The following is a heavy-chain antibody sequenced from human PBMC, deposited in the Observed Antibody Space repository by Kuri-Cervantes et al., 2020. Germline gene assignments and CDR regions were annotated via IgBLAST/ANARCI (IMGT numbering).Heavy chain of an antibody. Sequence: GESLKISCSASGFSIRGYTLNWVRQAPGKGLEWVSSIGGSGQYIYYADSMKGRFTISRDNARESLFLELNSLRVEDTAVYYCARGRVATDTSFYYGLDVRGRGTTVTVSS. CDR3: ARGRVATDTSFYYGLDV. CDR2: IGGSGQYI. CDR1: GFSIRGYT. J-gene: IGHJ6*02. V-gene: IGHV3-21*01. D-gene: IGHD2-21*02.